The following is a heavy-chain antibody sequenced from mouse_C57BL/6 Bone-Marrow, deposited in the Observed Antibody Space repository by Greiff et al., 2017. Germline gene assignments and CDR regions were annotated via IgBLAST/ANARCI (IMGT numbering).Heavy chain of an antibody. V-gene: IGHV5-12*01. CDR1: GFTFSDYY. CDR2: ISNGGGST. CDR3: ARHEDYYGSNYFDY. D-gene: IGHD1-1*01. J-gene: IGHJ2*01. Sequence: EVKLMESGGGLVQPGGSLKLSCAASGFTFSDYYMYWVRQTPEKRLEWVAYISNGGGSTYYPDTVKGRFTISRDNAKNTLYLQMSRLKSEDTAMYYFARHEDYYGSNYFDYWGQGTTLTVSS.